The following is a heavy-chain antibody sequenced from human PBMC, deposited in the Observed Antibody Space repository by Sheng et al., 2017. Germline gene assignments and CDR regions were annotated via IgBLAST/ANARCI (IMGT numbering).Heavy chain of an antibody. D-gene: IGHD3-3*01. Sequence: EVQLVESGGGLVPAWGDPWRLSCAASGFTFSSYGMSWVRQAPGRGWEWVSAISGSGGSTYLRXXREGPVHHLQRQFQKNTLYLQMNSLRAEDTAVYYCATGDTYGFLELVIPGAFDIWAKGQWSPSLQ. CDR1: GFTFSSYG. J-gene: IGHJ3*02. V-gene: IGHV3-23*04. CDR2: ISGSGGST. CDR3: ATGDTYGFLELVIPGAFDI.